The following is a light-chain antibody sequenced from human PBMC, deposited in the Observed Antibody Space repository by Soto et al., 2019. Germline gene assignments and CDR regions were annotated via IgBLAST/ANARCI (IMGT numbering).Light chain of an antibody. Sequence: QSALTQPASVSGSPGQSITISCTRTSSDVGSYNLVSWYQQHPGKAPKLMIYEGSKRPSGVSNRFSGPKSGNTASLTISGLQAEDEADYYCCSYAGSSSHVVFGGGTKLTVL. CDR1: SSDVGSYNL. CDR3: CSYAGSSSHVV. J-gene: IGLJ2*01. V-gene: IGLV2-23*01. CDR2: EGS.